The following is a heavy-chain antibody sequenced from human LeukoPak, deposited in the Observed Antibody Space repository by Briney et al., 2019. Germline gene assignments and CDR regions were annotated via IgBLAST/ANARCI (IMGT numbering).Heavy chain of an antibody. CDR3: AGRPTGYSSGYIH. CDR1: XXXXXNXX. V-gene: IGHV3-23*01. J-gene: IGHJ4*02. Sequence: SLXLSCVAXXXXXXNXXVSWXXQXPEKXXXWVSVISGSAHKIRYADSVKGRFTISRDNSENIVYLQMNNLRVEDTAVYYCAGRPTGYSSGYIHWGQGTLVTVSS. D-gene: IGHD5-18*01. CDR2: ISGSAHKI.